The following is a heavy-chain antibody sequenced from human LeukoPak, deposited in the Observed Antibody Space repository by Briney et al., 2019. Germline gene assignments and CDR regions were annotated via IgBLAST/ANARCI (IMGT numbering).Heavy chain of an antibody. V-gene: IGHV3-21*01. CDR2: ISGSGGST. J-gene: IGHJ6*02. CDR3: ARDREDV. Sequence: PGGSLRLSCAASGFTFSSYSMNWVRQAPGKGLEWVSAISGSGGSTYYADSVKGRFTISRDNAKNSLYLQMNSLRAGDTAVYYCARDREDVWGQGTTVTVSS. CDR1: GFTFSSYS. D-gene: IGHD3-10*01.